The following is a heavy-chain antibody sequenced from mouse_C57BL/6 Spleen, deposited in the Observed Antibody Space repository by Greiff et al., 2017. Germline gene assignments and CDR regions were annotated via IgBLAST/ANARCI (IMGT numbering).Heavy chain of an antibody. V-gene: IGHV1-80*01. D-gene: IGHD1-1*02. Sequence: QVQLKQSGAELVKPGASVKISCKASGYAFSSYWMNWVKQRPGKGLEWIGQIYPGYGDTNYNGKFKGKATLTADKSSSTAYMQLSSLTSEDSAVYFCADEGSYGWFAYWGQGTLVTVSA. CDR2: IYPGYGDT. CDR1: GYAFSSYW. CDR3: ADEGSYGWFAY. J-gene: IGHJ3*01.